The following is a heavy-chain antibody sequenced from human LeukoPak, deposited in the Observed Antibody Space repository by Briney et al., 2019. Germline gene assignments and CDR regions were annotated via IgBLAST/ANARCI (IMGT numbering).Heavy chain of an antibody. CDR1: GGTFSSYA. CDR3: ARGASGSYYSGDY. CDR2: IIPIFGTA. Sequence: ASVKVSCKASGGTFSSYAISWVRQAPEQGLKWMGGIIPIFGTANYAQKFQGRVTITADESTSTAYMELSSLRSEDTAVYYCARGASGSYYSGDYWGQGTLVTVSS. D-gene: IGHD1-26*01. J-gene: IGHJ4*02. V-gene: IGHV1-69*13.